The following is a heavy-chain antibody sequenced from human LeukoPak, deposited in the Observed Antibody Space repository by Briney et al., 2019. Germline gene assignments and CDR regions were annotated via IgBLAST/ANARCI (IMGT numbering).Heavy chain of an antibody. J-gene: IGHJ4*02. CDR1: GGSISTTTYY. CDR3: VRHGHHGDHDY. CDR2: IYYSGSS. Sequence: SETLSLTCTVSGGSISTTTYYWGWIRQPPGKGLEWIGSIYYSGSSYYNPSLKSRVTISVDTSKNQSSLKLNSVTAADTAVYHSVRHGHHGDHDYWGQGTLVTVSS. V-gene: IGHV4-39*01. D-gene: IGHD2-21*02.